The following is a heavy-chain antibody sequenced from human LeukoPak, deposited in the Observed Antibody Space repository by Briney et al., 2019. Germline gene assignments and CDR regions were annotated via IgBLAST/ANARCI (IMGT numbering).Heavy chain of an antibody. CDR1: GGSISSYY. J-gene: IGHJ4*02. D-gene: IGHD3-10*01. V-gene: IGHV4-59*01. CDR3: ARVSLSYGSGSYSFDY. Sequence: SETLSHTCTVSGGSISSYYWSWIRQPPGKGLEWIGYIYYSGSTNYNPSLKSRVTISVDTSKNQFSLKLSSVTAADTAVYYCARVSLSYGSGSYSFDYWGQGTLVTVSS. CDR2: IYYSGST.